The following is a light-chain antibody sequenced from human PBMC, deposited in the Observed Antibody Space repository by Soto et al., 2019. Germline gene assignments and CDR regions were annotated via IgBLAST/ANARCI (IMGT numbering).Light chain of an antibody. CDR2: GAS. V-gene: IGKV3-15*01. J-gene: IGKJ4*01. CDR3: QQYSNWPRT. CDR1: QSISIT. Sequence: EIVMTQSPATLSVSPGERATLSCRASQSISITLAWYQQKPGQAPRLLIYGASTRATGIPARFSGSGSGTEFTLTISGLQSEDFAVYYCQQYSNWPRTFGGGTQVDIK.